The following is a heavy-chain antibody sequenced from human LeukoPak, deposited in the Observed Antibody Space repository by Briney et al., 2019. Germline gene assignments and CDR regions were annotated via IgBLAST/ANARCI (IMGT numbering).Heavy chain of an antibody. J-gene: IGHJ5*02. CDR1: GYTFTGHY. CDR3: AREGRLSGTYYGGGWFDP. Sequence: GASVKVSCKTSGYTFTGHYMHWVRRVPGQGLEWMGWISNSGGTNYAQKFQGRVTMTRDTSISTAYMELSWLRSDDTALYYCAREGRLSGTYYGGGWFDPWGQGTLVIVSS. D-gene: IGHD4-23*01. V-gene: IGHV1-2*02. CDR2: ISNSGGT.